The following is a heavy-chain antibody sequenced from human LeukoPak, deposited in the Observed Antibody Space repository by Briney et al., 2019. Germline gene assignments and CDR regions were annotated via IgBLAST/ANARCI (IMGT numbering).Heavy chain of an antibody. Sequence: PGGSLRLSCAASEFTFDDYAMHWVRQAPGKGLEWVSGISWNSDSIGYADSVRGRFRLFRDNAKNSLYLQMNSMRDEDKALYYCAKAIRGGHQRYWYFDLWGRGTLVTVSS. CDR2: ISWNSDSI. J-gene: IGHJ2*01. D-gene: IGHD2-2*01. CDR1: EFTFDDYA. CDR3: AKAIRGGHQRYWYFDL. V-gene: IGHV3-9*01.